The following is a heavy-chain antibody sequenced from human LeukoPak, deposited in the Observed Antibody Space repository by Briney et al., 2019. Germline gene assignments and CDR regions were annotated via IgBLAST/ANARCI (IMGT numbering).Heavy chain of an antibody. D-gene: IGHD3-10*01. CDR1: GFTFSNAW. CDR2: IKSKTDGGTT. J-gene: IGHJ3*02. CDR3: ARDALWFGECAFDI. V-gene: IGHV3-15*01. Sequence: GGSLRLSCAASGFTFSNAWMSWVRQAPGKGLEWVGRIKSKTDGGTTDYAAPVKGRFTISRDDSKNTLYLQMNSLKTEDTAVYYCARDALWFGECAFDIWGQGTMVTVSS.